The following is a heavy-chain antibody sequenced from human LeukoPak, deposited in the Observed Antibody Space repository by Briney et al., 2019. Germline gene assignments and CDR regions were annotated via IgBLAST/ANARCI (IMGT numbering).Heavy chain of an antibody. Sequence: GGSLRLSCAASGFTFSSYAMHWVRQAPGKGLEWVAVISYDGSNKYYADSVKGRFTISRDNAKNSLYLQMNSLRAEDTAVYYCARERGRVTYYYDSSGYYEGVFDYWGQGTLVTVSS. D-gene: IGHD3-22*01. J-gene: IGHJ4*02. CDR2: ISYDGSNK. CDR1: GFTFSSYA. CDR3: ARERGRVTYYYDSSGYYEGVFDY. V-gene: IGHV3-30-3*01.